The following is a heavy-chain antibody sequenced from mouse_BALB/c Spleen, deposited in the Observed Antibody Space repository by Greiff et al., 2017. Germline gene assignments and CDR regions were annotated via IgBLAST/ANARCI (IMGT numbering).Heavy chain of an antibody. V-gene: IGHV2-9-2*01. CDR3: VRDVDY. CDR1: GFSLTSYD. CDR2: IWTGGGT. Sequence: QVQLKQSGPGLVAPSQSLSITCTVSGFSLTSYDISWIRQPPGKGLEWLGVIWTGGGTNYNSAFMSRLSISKDNSKSQVFLKMNSLQTDDTAIYYCVRDVDYWGQGTSVTVSS. J-gene: IGHJ4*01.